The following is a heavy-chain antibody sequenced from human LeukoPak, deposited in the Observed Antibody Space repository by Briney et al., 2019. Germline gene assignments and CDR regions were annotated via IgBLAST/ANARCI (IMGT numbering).Heavy chain of an antibody. Sequence: ASVKVSCKASGYTFTSYAMHWVRQAPGQRPEWMGWINAGNGNTKYSQKFQGRVTITRDTSASTAYMELCSLRPEDTAVYYCARVQSAYCSSSSCYGGYFDYWGQGTLVTVSS. CDR3: ARVQSAYCSSSSCYGGYFDY. V-gene: IGHV1-3*01. CDR1: GYTFTSYA. CDR2: INAGNGNT. J-gene: IGHJ4*02. D-gene: IGHD2-2*01.